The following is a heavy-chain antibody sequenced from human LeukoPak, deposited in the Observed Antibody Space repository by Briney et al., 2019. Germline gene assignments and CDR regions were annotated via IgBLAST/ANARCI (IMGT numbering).Heavy chain of an antibody. D-gene: IGHD3-10*01. CDR3: ARAYYGSGSYYDAFDI. CDR1: GGSISSSSYY. CDR2: IYYSGST. J-gene: IGHJ3*02. Sequence: SETLSLTCTVSGGSISSSSYYWGWIRQPPGKGLEWIGYIYYSGSTNYNPSLKSRVTISVDTSKNQFSLKLSSVTAADTAVYYCARAYYGSGSYYDAFDIWGQGTMVTVSS. V-gene: IGHV4-61*05.